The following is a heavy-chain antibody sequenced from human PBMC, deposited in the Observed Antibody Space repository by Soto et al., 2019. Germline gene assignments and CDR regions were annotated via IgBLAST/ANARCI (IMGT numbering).Heavy chain of an antibody. CDR3: AKDRDVVSDHFEY. D-gene: IGHD2-15*01. Sequence: QVQLVESGGGVVQPGRSLRLSCAAPGFTFSSHGMHWVRQVPGQGLDWVAVISYDGDNKYYADSVKGRFTISRDNSKNTLFLQMNGLRTEDTAVYYCAKDRDVVSDHFEYWGRGTLVTVSS. CDR1: GFTFSSHG. J-gene: IGHJ4*02. CDR2: ISYDGDNK. V-gene: IGHV3-30*18.